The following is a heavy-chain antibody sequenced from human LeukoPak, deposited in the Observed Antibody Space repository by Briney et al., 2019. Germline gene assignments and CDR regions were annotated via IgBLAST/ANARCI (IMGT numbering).Heavy chain of an antibody. J-gene: IGHJ4*02. CDR2: IYYSGST. D-gene: IGHD6-13*01. CDR1: GGSISSSSYY. Sequence: SETLSLTCTVSGGSISSSSYYWGWIRQPPGKGLEWIGSIYYSGSTYYNPSLKSRVTISVDMSKNQFSLKLSSVTAADTAVYYCARHRGYSSSWAVGGIYYFDYWGQGTLVTVSS. V-gene: IGHV4-39*01. CDR3: ARHRGYSSSWAVGGIYYFDY.